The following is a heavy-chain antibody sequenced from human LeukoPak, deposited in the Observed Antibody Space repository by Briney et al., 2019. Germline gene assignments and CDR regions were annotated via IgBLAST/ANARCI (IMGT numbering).Heavy chain of an antibody. Sequence: PSETLSLTCTVSGGSISSYYWSWIRQPPGKGLEWIGYIYYSGSTNYNPSLKSRVTISIDTSKNQFSLKLSSVTAADTAVYYCARGPDNWNSFFDYWGQGTLVTVSS. CDR1: GGSISSYY. CDR3: ARGPDNWNSFFDY. V-gene: IGHV4-59*01. CDR2: IYYSGST. D-gene: IGHD1-20*01. J-gene: IGHJ4*02.